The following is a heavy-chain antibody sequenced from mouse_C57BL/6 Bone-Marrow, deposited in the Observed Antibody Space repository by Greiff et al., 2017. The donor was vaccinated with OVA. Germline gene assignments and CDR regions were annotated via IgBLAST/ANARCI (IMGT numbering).Heavy chain of an antibody. CDR2: INPYNGGT. V-gene: IGHV1-19*01. D-gene: IGHD2-5*01. CDR3: ARYSNYEGYFDY. J-gene: IGHJ2*01. Sequence: EVQLQESGPVLVKPGASVKMSCKASGYTFTDYYMNWVKQSHGKSLEWIGVINPYNGGTRYNQKFKGKATLTVDKSSSTAYMELNSLTSEDSAVYYCARYSNYEGYFDYWGQGTTLTVSS. CDR1: GYTFTDYY.